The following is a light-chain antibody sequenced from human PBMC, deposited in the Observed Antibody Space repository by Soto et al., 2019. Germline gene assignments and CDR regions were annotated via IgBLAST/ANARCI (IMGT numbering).Light chain of an antibody. Sequence: DIQMTQSPSTLSASVGDRVTITCRASQNVDNWVAWYQQKPGKAPKFLIYDASNLESGVPSRFSGRGSGTEFTLSFSSLQPDDFATYYCQRYNSNSRTFGQGTRV. CDR2: DAS. CDR1: QNVDNW. J-gene: IGKJ1*01. CDR3: QRYNSNSRT. V-gene: IGKV1-5*01.